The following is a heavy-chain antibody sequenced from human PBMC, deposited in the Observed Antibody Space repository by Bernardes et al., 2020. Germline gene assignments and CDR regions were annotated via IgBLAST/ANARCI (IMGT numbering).Heavy chain of an antibody. V-gene: IGHV3-23*01. J-gene: IGHJ1*01. CDR1: GFTFSSYA. Sequence: GGSLRLSCAASGFTFSSYAMSWVRQAPGKGLEWVSAISGSGGSTYYADSVKGRFTISRDNSKNTLYLQMNSLRAEDTAVYYCAKEPLCGGDCKRSSVYFQHWGQGTLVTVSS. CDR3: AKEPLCGGDCKRSSVYFQH. CDR2: ISGSGGST. D-gene: IGHD2-21*02.